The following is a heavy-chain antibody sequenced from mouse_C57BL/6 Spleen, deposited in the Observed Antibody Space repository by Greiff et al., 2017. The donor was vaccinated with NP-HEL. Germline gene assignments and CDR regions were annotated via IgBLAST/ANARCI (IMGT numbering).Heavy chain of an antibody. CDR2: ISNGGGST. V-gene: IGHV5-12*01. CDR3: ARLLYYGSSYRYFDV. Sequence: EVHLVESGGGLVQPGGSLKLSCAASGFTFSDYYMYWVRQTPEKRLEWVAYISNGGGSTYYPDTVKGRFTISRDTAKNTLYLQMSRLKSEDTAMYYCARLLYYGSSYRYFDVWGTGTTVTVSS. D-gene: IGHD1-1*01. CDR1: GFTFSDYY. J-gene: IGHJ1*03.